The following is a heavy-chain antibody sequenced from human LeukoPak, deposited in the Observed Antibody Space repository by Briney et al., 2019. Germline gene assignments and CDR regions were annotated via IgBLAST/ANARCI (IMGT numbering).Heavy chain of an antibody. V-gene: IGHV4-59*08. CDR1: GASVKSYY. Sequence: SETLSGTCTIAGASVKSYYWILIRQPPGKGLEWIGYIFYSGDTNYNPSLKSRVTLSVDTSKNQFSLNLRSVTAADTAVYYCERQPYTLGAYYFDCLDQGTLVTVSS. J-gene: IGHJ4*02. CDR3: ERQPYTLGAYYFDC. D-gene: IGHD1-26*01. CDR2: IFYSGDT.